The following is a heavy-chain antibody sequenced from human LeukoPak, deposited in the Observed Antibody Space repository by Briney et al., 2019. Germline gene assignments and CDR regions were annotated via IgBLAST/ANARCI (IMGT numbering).Heavy chain of an antibody. CDR3: ARHRQLLWFGELLYSVAYFDY. D-gene: IGHD3-10*01. V-gene: IGHV4-34*01. CDR2: INHSGST. J-gene: IGHJ4*02. CDR1: GFTFSSSA. Sequence: GSLRLSCAASGFTFSSSAMSWVRQVPGKGLEWIGEINHSGSTNYNPSLKSRVTISVDTSKNQFSLKLSSVTAADTAVYYCARHRQLLWFGELLYSVAYFDYWGQGTLVTVSS.